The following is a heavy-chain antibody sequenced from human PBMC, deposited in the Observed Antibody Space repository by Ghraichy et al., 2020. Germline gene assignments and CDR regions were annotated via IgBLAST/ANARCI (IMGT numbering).Heavy chain of an antibody. CDR2: ISYDGSNK. D-gene: IGHD2-2*01. J-gene: IGHJ5*02. CDR3: ARNHQLLSGSLYFGFDP. CDR1: GFTFSSYA. Sequence: GGSLRLSCAASGFTFSSYAMHWVRQAPGKGLEWVAVISYDGSNKYYADSVKGRFTISRDNSKNTLYLQMNSLRAEDTAVYYCARNHQLLSGSLYFGFDPWGQGTLVTVSS. V-gene: IGHV3-30-3*01.